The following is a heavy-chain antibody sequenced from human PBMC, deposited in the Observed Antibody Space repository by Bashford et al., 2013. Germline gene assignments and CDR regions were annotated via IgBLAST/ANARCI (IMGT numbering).Heavy chain of an antibody. V-gene: IGHV4-4*07. CDR1: GGFISNYN. CDR3: AREDSSDSSKYRYWFDL. Sequence: SETLSLTCTVSGGFISNYNWSWIRQPAGKGLEWIGRIHSSGNANYNPSLKSRVTVSVDTSKKQFSLKLTSVTAADTAVYYCAREDSSDSSKYRYWFDLWGQGTLVTVSS. D-gene: IGHD4-11*01. CDR2: IHSSGNA. J-gene: IGHJ5*02.